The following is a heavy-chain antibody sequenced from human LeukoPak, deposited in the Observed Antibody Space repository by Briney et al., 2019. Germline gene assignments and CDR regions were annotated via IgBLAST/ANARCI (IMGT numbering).Heavy chain of an antibody. Sequence: SETLSLTCAVYGGSFSGYYWSWIRQPPGKGLEWIGEINHSGSTNYNPSLKSRVTISVDTSKNQFSLKLSSVTAADTAVYYCARPGRYCSSTSCPIDAFDIWGQGTMVTVSS. CDR2: INHSGST. V-gene: IGHV4-34*01. CDR1: GGSFSGYY. J-gene: IGHJ3*02. CDR3: ARPGRYCSSTSCPIDAFDI. D-gene: IGHD2-2*01.